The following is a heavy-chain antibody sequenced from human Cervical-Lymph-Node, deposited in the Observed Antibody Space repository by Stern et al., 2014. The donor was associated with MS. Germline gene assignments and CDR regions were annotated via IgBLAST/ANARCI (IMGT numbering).Heavy chain of an antibody. D-gene: IGHD6-19*01. V-gene: IGHV6-1*01. CDR3: ARGLSGVAGRRWALE. CDR2: TYFKSKWYN. CDR1: GDSVSSNSAA. J-gene: IGHJ4*02. Sequence: QVQLQQSGSGLVKPSQTLSLTCAISGDSVSSNSAAWNWIRQSPSRGIEWLGTTYFKSKWYNDYAVSVKSRITINPDTSKNQFSLQLNSVTPDDTAVYYCARGLSGVAGRRWALEWGQGTLVTVSS.